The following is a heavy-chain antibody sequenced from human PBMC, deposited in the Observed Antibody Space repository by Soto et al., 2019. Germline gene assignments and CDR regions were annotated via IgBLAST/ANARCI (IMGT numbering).Heavy chain of an antibody. CDR3: VSINAGGWYYFDY. CDR1: AGSIDNSTYY. Sequence: SETLSLTCAVSAGSIDNSTYYWGWIRQPPGKGLEWIGSVYYSGSSYYSPSLKSRVTMSVDSSKNHFSLILDSVTAADTAVYYCVSINAGGWYYFDYWGQGILVTVSS. J-gene: IGHJ4*02. CDR2: VYYSGSS. V-gene: IGHV4-39*02. D-gene: IGHD6-19*01.